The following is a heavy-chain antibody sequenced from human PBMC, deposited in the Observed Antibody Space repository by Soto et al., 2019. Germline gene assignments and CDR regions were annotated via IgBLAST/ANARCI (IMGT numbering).Heavy chain of an antibody. CDR2: IIPIFGTA. CDR1: GGTFSSYA. D-gene: IGHD3-10*01. Sequence: SVKVSCKASGGTFSSYAIIWVRQAPGQGLEWMGGIIPIFGTANYAQKFQGRVTITADESTSTAYMELSSLRSEDTAVYYCATTAMVRGVTPRQFDPWGQGTLVTVSS. V-gene: IGHV1-69*13. J-gene: IGHJ5*02. CDR3: ATTAMVRGVTPRQFDP.